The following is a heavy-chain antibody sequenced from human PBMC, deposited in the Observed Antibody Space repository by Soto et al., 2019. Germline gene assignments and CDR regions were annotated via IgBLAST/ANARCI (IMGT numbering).Heavy chain of an antibody. V-gene: IGHV3-23*01. Sequence: EVQLLESGGGLVQPGGSLRLSCAASGFTFSSYAMSWVRQAPGKGLEWVSAISGSGGSTYYEDSVKGRFTISRDNSKNTLYLQMNSLRAEDTAVYYCAKEVGAYGSGSYRYYYYYGMDVWGQGTTVTVSS. CDR1: GFTFSSYA. CDR3: AKEVGAYGSGSYRYYYYYGMDV. D-gene: IGHD3-10*01. J-gene: IGHJ6*02. CDR2: ISGSGGST.